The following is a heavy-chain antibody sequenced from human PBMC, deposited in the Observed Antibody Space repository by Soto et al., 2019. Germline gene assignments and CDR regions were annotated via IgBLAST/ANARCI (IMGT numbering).Heavy chain of an antibody. D-gene: IGHD6-19*01. CDR1: GYSFTSYA. J-gene: IGHJ6*02. CDR3: ARDGGQWLADYYYSYYGEEL. CDR2: INAGNGNT. V-gene: IGHV1-3*01. Sequence: GGSVKVSCKASGYSFTSYAMHWVRQGPGQRLEWMGWINAGNGNTKYSQKFQGRVTITRDTSASTAYMELSSLRSEDTAVYYCARDGGQWLADYYYSYYGEELWGQGPPATVPS.